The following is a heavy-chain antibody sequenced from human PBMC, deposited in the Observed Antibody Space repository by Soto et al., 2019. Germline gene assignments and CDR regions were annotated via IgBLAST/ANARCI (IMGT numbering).Heavy chain of an antibody. CDR3: ARSASWEKRAQMYQLTKRRGGSFRP. Sequence: QVQLVQSGAEVKKPGASVKVSCKASGYTFTRYDINWVRQATGQGLEWMGWMNPNSGNTGYAQKFQGRVTRTRNTSASTGKMELSSPRSESTAVYYWARSASWEKRAQMYQLTKRRGGSFRPWGQETLVTVS. CDR1: GYTFTRYD. V-gene: IGHV1-8*01. CDR2: MNPNSGNT. D-gene: IGHD2-2*01. J-gene: IGHJ5*02.